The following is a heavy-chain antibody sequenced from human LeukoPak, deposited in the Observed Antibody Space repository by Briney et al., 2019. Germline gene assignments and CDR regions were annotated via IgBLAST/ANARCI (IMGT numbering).Heavy chain of an antibody. CDR3: AKVHHSSSWYRFDY. CDR2: IRYDGSNK. Sequence: SGGSLRLSCAASGFTFSSYGMHWVRQAPGKGLEWVAFIRYDGSNKYYADSVKGRFTISRDNSKNTLYLQMNSLRAEDTAVYYCAKVHHSSSWYRFDYWGQGTLVTVSS. CDR1: GFTFSSYG. J-gene: IGHJ4*02. D-gene: IGHD6-13*01. V-gene: IGHV3-30*02.